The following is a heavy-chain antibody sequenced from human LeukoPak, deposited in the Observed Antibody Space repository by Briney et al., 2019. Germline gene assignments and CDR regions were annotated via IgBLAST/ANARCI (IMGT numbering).Heavy chain of an antibody. CDR2: VSYSGTT. J-gene: IGHJ4*02. CDR3: ATLYYYDRSGYSYYFDH. D-gene: IGHD3-22*01. V-gene: IGHV4-59*03. Sequence: SETLSLTCDVNGGSLSGSYWSWIRQPPGKGLEWIGYVSYSGTTNYNPSLKSRVTISVDTSNNQVSLKLSSVTAADTAVYYCATLYYYDRSGYSYYFDHWGQGILVTVSS. CDR1: GGSLSGSY.